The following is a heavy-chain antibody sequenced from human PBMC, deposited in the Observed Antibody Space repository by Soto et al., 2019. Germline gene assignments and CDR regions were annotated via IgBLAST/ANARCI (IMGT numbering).Heavy chain of an antibody. J-gene: IGHJ3*02. CDR2: IYYSGST. V-gene: IGHV4-59*01. CDR1: GGSISSYY. CDR3: ARDRLSSGYYLHALDI. Sequence: PSETLSLTCTVSGGSISSYYWSWIRQPQGKGLEWIGYIYYSGSTNYNPSLKSRVTISVGTSKNQFSLKLSSVTAADTAVYYCARDRLSSGYYLHALDIWGQGTMVTVSS. D-gene: IGHD3-22*01.